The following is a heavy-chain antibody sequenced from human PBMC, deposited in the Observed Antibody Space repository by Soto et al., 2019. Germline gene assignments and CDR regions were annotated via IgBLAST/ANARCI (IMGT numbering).Heavy chain of an antibody. D-gene: IGHD6-13*01. CDR1: GFTFSSYG. V-gene: IGHV3-30*18. CDR3: AKDKWSSSWTDY. J-gene: IGHJ4*02. Sequence: QVPLVESGGGVVQPGRSLRLSCAASGFTFSSYGMHWVRQAPGKGLEWVAVISYDGSNKYYADSVKGRFTISRDNSKNTLYLQMNSLRAEDTAVYYCAKDKWSSSWTDYWGQGTLVTVSS. CDR2: ISYDGSNK.